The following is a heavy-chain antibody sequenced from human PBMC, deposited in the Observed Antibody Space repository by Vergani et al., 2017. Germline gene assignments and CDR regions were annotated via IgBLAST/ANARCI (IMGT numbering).Heavy chain of an antibody. J-gene: IGHJ6*02. V-gene: IGHV3-49*03. CDR1: GFTLGDYA. Sequence: EVQLVESGGGLVQPGRSLRLSCTASGFTLGDYAMSWFRQAPGKGLEWVGFIRSKAYGGTTEYAASVKGRFTIARDDSKSIAYLQMNSLKTEDTAVSYCTREAVTIWEHIVVVTXPPVYYYYYYGMDVWGQGTTVTVSS. CDR2: IRSKAYGGTT. CDR3: TREAVTIWEHIVVVTXPPVYYYYYYGMDV. D-gene: IGHD2-21*02.